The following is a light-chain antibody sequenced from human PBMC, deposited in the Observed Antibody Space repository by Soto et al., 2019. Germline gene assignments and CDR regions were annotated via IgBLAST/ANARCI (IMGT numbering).Light chain of an antibody. CDR2: EVS. V-gene: IGLV2-14*01. CDR3: FSYTSSTAYV. Sequence: QSALTQPASVSGSPGQSITISCTGTSSDVGGYNYVSWYQLHPGKAPKLMIYEVSNRPSGISNRFSASKSGNTASLTISGLQAEDEADYCCFSYTSSTAYVFGTGTKLTVL. J-gene: IGLJ1*01. CDR1: SSDVGGYNY.